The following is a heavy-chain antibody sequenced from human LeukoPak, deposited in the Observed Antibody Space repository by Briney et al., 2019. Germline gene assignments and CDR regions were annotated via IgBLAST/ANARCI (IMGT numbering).Heavy chain of an antibody. CDR2: IYYSGST. D-gene: IGHD6-13*01. Sequence: PSETLSLTCTVSGGSISSYYWSWIRQPPGKGLEWIGYIYYSGSTNYNPSLKSRVTISVDTSKNQFSLKLSSVTAADTAVYYCARSLSSNWYPYYFDYWGQGTLVTVSS. J-gene: IGHJ4*02. CDR1: GGSISSYY. V-gene: IGHV4-59*08. CDR3: ARSLSSNWYPYYFDY.